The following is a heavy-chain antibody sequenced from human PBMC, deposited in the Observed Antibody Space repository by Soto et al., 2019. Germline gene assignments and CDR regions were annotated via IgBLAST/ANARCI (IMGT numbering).Heavy chain of an antibody. CDR1: GASIRNYY. CDR2: VYYSVST. J-gene: IGHJ6*02. CDR3: ARDTATGFDSYSYGLDV. Sequence: PSETLSLTCTVSGASIRNYYWSWIRQPPGKGLEWIGYVYYSVSTNYKPSLKSRVTISVDMSKNHFSLKLSSVTAADTAVYYCARDTATGFDSYSYGLDVWGQGTTVTVSS. V-gene: IGHV4-59*01. D-gene: IGHD3-9*01.